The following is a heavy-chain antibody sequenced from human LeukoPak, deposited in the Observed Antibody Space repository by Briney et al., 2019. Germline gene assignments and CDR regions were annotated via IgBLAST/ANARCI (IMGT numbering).Heavy chain of an antibody. V-gene: IGHV3-30-3*01. D-gene: IGHD1-26*01. Sequence: PGRSXRLSCAASGFTFSSYAMHWVRQAPGKGLEWVAVISYDGSNKYYADSVKGRFTISRDNAKDSLYAQMNSLRAEDTAVYYCVRVRGSYAFDFWGQGTPVIVSS. J-gene: IGHJ4*02. CDR3: VRVRGSYAFDF. CDR2: ISYDGSNK. CDR1: GFTFSSYA.